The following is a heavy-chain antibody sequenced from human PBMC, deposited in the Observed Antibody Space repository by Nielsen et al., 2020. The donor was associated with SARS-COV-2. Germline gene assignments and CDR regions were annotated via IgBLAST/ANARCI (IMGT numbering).Heavy chain of an antibody. CDR3: AKAYYDILTGYFYYYGMDV. CDR2: ISWNSGSI. D-gene: IGHD3-9*01. V-gene: IGHV3-9*01. J-gene: IGHJ6*02. CDR1: GFTFDDYA. Sequence: SLKISCAASGFTFDDYAMHWVRQAPGKGLEWVSGISWNSGSIGYADSVKGRFTISRDNAKNSLYLQMNSLRAEDTALYYCAKAYYDILTGYFYYYGMDVWGQGTTVTVSS.